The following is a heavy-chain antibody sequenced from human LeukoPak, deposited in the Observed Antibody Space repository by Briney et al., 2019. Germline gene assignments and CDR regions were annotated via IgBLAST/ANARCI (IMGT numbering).Heavy chain of an antibody. CDR2: MNPNSGNT. CDR3: ARELHWAFWY. D-gene: IGHD3-3*01. CDR1: GYTFTSYD. Sequence: ASVKVSCKASGYTFTSYDINWVRQATGQGLEWMGWMNPNSGNTDYAQKFQGRVTMTRNTSISTAYMELSSLRSEDTAVYYCARELHWAFWYWGQGTLVTVSS. J-gene: IGHJ4*02. V-gene: IGHV1-8*01.